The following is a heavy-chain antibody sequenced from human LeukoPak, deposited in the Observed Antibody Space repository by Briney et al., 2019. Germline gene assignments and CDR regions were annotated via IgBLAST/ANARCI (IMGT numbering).Heavy chain of an antibody. J-gene: IGHJ6*02. D-gene: IGHD3-22*01. V-gene: IGHV4-4*07. Sequence: SETLSLTCSVSGGSISSFYWSWIRQPANKGLEWIGRIYTSGSTHYSPSLKSRVTMSVDTSENQFSLKLNSVTAADTAVYYCARVPSGPYYPVYYYGLDLWGQGITVTVSS. CDR2: IYTSGST. CDR1: GGSISSFY. CDR3: ARVPSGPYYPVYYYGLDL.